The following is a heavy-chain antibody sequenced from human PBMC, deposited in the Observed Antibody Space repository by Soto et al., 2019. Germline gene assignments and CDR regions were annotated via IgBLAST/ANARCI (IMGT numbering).Heavy chain of an antibody. J-gene: IGHJ4*01. D-gene: IGHD2-2*01. CDR1: GGSISSGGYS. CDR2: MYHSGST. CDR3: ASLGACYQRLVH. Sequence: KPSETLSLTCAVSGGSISSGGYSWSWIRQPPGKGLEWIGYMYHSGSTYYNPSLKSRVTISLETSKSQFSLRLTSVTAADTAVYYCASLGACYQRLVHCGPGTLVTVPS. V-gene: IGHV4-30-2*01.